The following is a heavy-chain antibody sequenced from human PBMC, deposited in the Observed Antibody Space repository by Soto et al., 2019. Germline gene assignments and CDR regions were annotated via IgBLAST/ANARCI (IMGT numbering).Heavy chain of an antibody. Sequence: LRLSCAASGFTFSKYGMHWVRQAPGKGLEWVALIWNDGIRKVYVDSVKGRFTISRDNSKNTLDLQMNNLRDEDTAVYYCARDDDNDANALDYWGPGTLVTV. CDR1: GFTFSKYG. CDR2: IWNDGIRK. V-gene: IGHV3-33*01. CDR3: ARDDDNDANALDY. J-gene: IGHJ4*02.